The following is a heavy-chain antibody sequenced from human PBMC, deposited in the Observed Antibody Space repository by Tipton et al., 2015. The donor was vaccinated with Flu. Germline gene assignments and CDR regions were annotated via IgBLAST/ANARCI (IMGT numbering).Heavy chain of an antibody. Sequence: QLVQSGAEVKKPGASVKVSCKASGYTFTSYGISWVRQAPGQGLEWMGWISAYNGNTNYAQKLQGRVTMTTDTSTSTAYMELRSLRSDETAVYYCARDPPGQFLEWLPIDYSSYGMDVWGQGTTVTVSS. CDR2: ISAYNGNT. D-gene: IGHD3-3*01. CDR3: ARDPPGQFLEWLPIDYSSYGMDV. CDR1: GYTFTSYG. J-gene: IGHJ6*02. V-gene: IGHV1-18*01.